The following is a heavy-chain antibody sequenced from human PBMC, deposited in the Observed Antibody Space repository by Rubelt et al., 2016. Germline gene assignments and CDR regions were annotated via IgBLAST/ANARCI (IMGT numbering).Heavy chain of an antibody. CDR1: GYTFTSYA. D-gene: IGHD3-10*01. CDR2: INAGNGNT. J-gene: IGHJ6*02. Sequence: GASVKVSCKASGYTFTSYAMHWVRQAPGQRLEWMGWINAGNGNTKYSQKFQGRVTITRDTSASTAYMELSSLRSEDTAVYYCATHMVRGEYGYYYYGMDVWGQGTTVTVSS. V-gene: IGHV1-3*01. CDR3: ATHMVRGEYGYYYYGMDV.